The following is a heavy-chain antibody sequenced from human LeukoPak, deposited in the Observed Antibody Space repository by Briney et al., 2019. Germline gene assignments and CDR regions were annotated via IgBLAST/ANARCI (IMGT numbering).Heavy chain of an antibody. Sequence: SETLSLTCTVSGGSVSSGSYYWSWIRQPPGKGLGWIGYIYYSGSTNYNPSLKSRVTISVDTSKNQFSLKLSSVTAADTAVYYCARSVIPGDAFDIWGQGTMVTVSS. CDR1: GGSVSSGSYY. J-gene: IGHJ3*02. V-gene: IGHV4-61*01. D-gene: IGHD3-16*02. CDR3: ARSVIPGDAFDI. CDR2: IYYSGST.